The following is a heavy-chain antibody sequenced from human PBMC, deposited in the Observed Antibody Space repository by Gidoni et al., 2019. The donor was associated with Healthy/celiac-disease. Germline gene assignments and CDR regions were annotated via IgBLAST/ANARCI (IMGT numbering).Heavy chain of an antibody. D-gene: IGHD6-6*01. CDR3: AKDPTEPSIAARPLLYFDY. CDR1: GFTFRSYA. V-gene: IGHV3-23*01. CDR2: ISGSGGST. J-gene: IGHJ4*02. Sequence: EVQLLESGGGLVQPGGPLRLSCAASGFTFRSYAMSWVRQAPGKGLEWVSAISGSGGSTYYADSVKGRFTISRDNSKNTLYLQMNSLRAEDTAVYYCAKDPTEPSIAARPLLYFDYWGQGTLVTVSS.